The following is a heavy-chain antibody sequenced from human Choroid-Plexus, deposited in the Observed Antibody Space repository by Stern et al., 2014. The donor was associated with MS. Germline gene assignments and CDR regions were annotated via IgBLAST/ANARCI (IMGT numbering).Heavy chain of an antibody. V-gene: IGHV3-30*18. J-gene: IGHJ5*02. D-gene: IGHD2/OR15-2a*01. CDR1: GFTFGSCA. CDR3: AKDRQYLTYFFDH. CDR2: VSYDGSNK. Sequence: VQLVDSGGGVVQPGRPLRLSCVASGFTFGSCAIHWVRQAPGKGLEWVAGVSYDGSNKYYADSVKGRFTISRDNSQNTLYMQMSSLRPEDTAVYYCAKDRQYLTYFFDHWGQGSLVTVSS.